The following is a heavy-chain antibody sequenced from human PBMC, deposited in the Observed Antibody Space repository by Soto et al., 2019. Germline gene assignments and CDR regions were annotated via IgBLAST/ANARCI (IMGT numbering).Heavy chain of an antibody. J-gene: IGHJ6*03. Sequence: SETLSLTCTVSGGSVNSYYWSWIRQPPGKGLEWIGYIHDSGNTNYNPSLKSRVTILVDTSKNQLSLRLSSVSAADTGVYYCARGRPGYFYYYMDVWGKGTTVTVSS. CDR3: ARGRPGYFYYYMDV. V-gene: IGHV4-59*02. CDR2: IHDSGNT. CDR1: GGSVNSYY.